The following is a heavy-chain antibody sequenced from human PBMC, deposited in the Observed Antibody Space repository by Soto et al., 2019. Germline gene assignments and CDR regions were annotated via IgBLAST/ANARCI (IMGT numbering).Heavy chain of an antibody. D-gene: IGHD2-8*01. J-gene: IGHJ6*02. CDR2: ISYDGSNK. CDR3: ARHRMDAVTDLMDV. Sequence: GGSLRLSCAASGFTFSSYAMHWVRQAPGKGLEWVAVISYDGSNKYYADSVKGRFTISRDNSKNTLYLQMNSLRAEDTAVYYCARHRMDAVTDLMDVWGQGTTVTVSS. V-gene: IGHV3-30-3*01. CDR1: GFTFSSYA.